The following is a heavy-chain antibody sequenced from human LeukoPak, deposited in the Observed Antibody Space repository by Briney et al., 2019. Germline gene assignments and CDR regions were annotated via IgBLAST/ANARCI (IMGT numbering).Heavy chain of an antibody. V-gene: IGHV3-7*01. Sequence: GGSLRLSCAASRFTFGSYWMSWVRQAPGKGLEGVANINQDESEKYYVDSLKGRFTVSSDNAKNSLYLQMDSLTAEDTAVYYCARDRASGYEDYWGQGTLVTVSS. CDR2: INQDESEK. CDR3: ARDRASGYEDY. D-gene: IGHD5-12*01. CDR1: RFTFGSYW. J-gene: IGHJ4*02.